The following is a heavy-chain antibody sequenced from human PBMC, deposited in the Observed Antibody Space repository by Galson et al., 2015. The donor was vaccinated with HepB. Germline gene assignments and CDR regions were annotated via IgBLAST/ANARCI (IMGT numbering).Heavy chain of an antibody. V-gene: IGHV3-23*01. CDR2: IVGSGGGT. D-gene: IGHD3-3*01. CDR1: GFIFSSYA. CDR3: AKDLSRSAYYPYYGMDV. Sequence: SLRLSCAASGFIFSSYAMSWVRQAPGKGLEWVSVIVGSGGGTYYADSVKGRFTISRDDSKNTLYLQMNSLRAEDTAVYYCAKDLSRSAYYPYYGMDVWGQGTTVAVSS. J-gene: IGHJ6*02.